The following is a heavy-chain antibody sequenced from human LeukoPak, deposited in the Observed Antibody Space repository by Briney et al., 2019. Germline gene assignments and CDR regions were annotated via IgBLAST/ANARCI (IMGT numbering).Heavy chain of an antibody. D-gene: IGHD5-18*01. CDR2: ISGSGGST. V-gene: IGHV3-23*01. CDR3: VRGYSYGWFDP. J-gene: IGHJ5*02. CDR1: GFTFSNAW. Sequence: PGGSLRLSCAASGFTFSNAWMSWVRQAPGKGLEWVSVISGSGGSTHYADSVKGRFTISRDNSKNTLYLQMNSLRAEDTAVYYCVRGYSYGWFDPWGQGTLVTVSS.